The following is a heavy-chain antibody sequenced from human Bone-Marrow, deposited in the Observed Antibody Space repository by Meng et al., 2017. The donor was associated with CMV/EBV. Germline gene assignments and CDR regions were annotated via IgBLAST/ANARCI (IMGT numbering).Heavy chain of an antibody. Sequence: SETLSLTCTVSGGSISSSSYYWGWIRQPPGKGLEWIGSIYYSVSTYYNPSLKSRVTISVDTSKNQFSLKLSSVTAADTAVYYCASVRGDIVATGIFDYWGQGTLVTVSS. CDR1: GGSISSSSYY. CDR2: IYYSVST. J-gene: IGHJ4*02. CDR3: ASVRGDIVATGIFDY. V-gene: IGHV4-39*07. D-gene: IGHD5-12*01.